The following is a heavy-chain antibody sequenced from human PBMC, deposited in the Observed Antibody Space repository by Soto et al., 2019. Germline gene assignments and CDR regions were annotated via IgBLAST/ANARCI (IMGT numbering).Heavy chain of an antibody. Sequence: GGSLRLSCAASGFTFSSYAMHWVRQAPGKGLEWVAVISYDGSNKYYADSVKGRFTISRDNSKNTLYMQMNSLRAEDTAVYYCARDPNIKVVPHDPYYYSSGMDVCGHRTTVPVSS. CDR1: GFTFSSYA. V-gene: IGHV3-30-3*01. CDR3: ARDPNIKVVPHDPYYYSSGMDV. J-gene: IGHJ6*02. CDR2: ISYDGSNK. D-gene: IGHD2-2*01.